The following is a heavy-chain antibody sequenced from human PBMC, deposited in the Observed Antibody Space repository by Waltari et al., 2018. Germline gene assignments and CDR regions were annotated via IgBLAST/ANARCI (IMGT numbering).Heavy chain of an antibody. J-gene: IGHJ4*02. Sequence: EVQLVESGGGLVKPGGSLSISCAASGFIFNSAWLTWVRQVPGKGLEWVGRIKSKTDGGTTDYAAPVKGRITISRDDSKNTVFLQMDSLKTEDTAVYYCAAGWPFNYWGRGTLVTVSS. CDR2: IKSKTDGGTT. CDR3: AAGWPFNY. D-gene: IGHD2-15*01. CDR1: GFIFNSAW. V-gene: IGHV3-15*07.